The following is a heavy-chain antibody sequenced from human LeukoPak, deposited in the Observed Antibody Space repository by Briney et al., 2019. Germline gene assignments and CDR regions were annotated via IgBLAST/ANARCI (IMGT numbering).Heavy chain of an antibody. CDR2: ISAYNGNT. D-gene: IGHD3-22*01. J-gene: IGHJ4*02. Sequence: GASVKVSCKASGYTFTSYGISWVRQAPGHGLEWMGWISAYNGNTNYAQKLQGRVTMTTDTSTSTAYMELRSLRSDDTAVYYCARGRAMYYYDSSGYSDYWGQGTLVTVSS. CDR1: GYTFTSYG. CDR3: ARGRAMYYYDSSGYSDY. V-gene: IGHV1-18*01.